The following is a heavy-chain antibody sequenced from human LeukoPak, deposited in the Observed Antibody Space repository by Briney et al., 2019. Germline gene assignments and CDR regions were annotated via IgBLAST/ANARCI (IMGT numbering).Heavy chain of an antibody. Sequence: SETLPLTCTVSGGSLSSGDYYWSWIRQPPGTGLEWIGYIYYSGSTYYNPSLKSRVTISVDTSKNQFSLKLSSVTAADTAVYYCARTRYDSSGHYYFDYWGQGTLVTVSS. V-gene: IGHV4-30-4*01. D-gene: IGHD3-22*01. CDR3: ARTRYDSSGHYYFDY. CDR2: IYYSGST. J-gene: IGHJ4*02. CDR1: GGSLSSGDYY.